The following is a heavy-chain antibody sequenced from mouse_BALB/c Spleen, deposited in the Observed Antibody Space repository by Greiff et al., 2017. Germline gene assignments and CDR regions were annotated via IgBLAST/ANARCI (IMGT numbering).Heavy chain of an antibody. D-gene: IGHD1-2*01. J-gene: IGHJ4*01. CDR2: INPSSGYT. V-gene: IGHV1-4*01. CDR3: ARDYYGYGAMDY. Sequence: VQLHQSGAELARPGASVKMSCKASGYTFTSYTMHWVNQRPGQGLEWIGYINPSSGYTNYNQKFKDKATLTADKSSSTAYMQLSSLTSEDSAVYYCARDYYGYGAMDYRGQGTSVTVSS. CDR1: GYTFTSYT.